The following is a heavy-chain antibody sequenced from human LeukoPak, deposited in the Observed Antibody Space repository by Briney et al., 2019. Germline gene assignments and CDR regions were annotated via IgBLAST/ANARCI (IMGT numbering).Heavy chain of an antibody. CDR2: IYYSGST. CDR3: ARARVVPAAPFDP. CDR1: GGSISSGGYY. J-gene: IGHJ5*02. D-gene: IGHD2-2*01. V-gene: IGHV4-31*03. Sequence: SQTLSLTCTVSGGSISSGGYYWSWIRQHPGKGLEWIGYIYYSGSTYYNPSLKSRVTISVDTSKNQFSLKLSSVTAADTAVYYCARARVVPAAPFDPWGQGTLVTVSS.